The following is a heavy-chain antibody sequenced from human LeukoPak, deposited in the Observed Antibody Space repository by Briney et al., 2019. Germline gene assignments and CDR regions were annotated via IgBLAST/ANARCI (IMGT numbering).Heavy chain of an antibody. J-gene: IGHJ4*02. V-gene: IGHV3-74*01. CDR1: GFTSSSYW. CDR3: AKDAGGRWPLYYFDC. D-gene: IGHD2-21*02. Sequence: GGSLRLSCALSGFTSSSYWMHWVRQVPGKGLVWVSRINDDGTYTVYADSVKGRFTISRDNAKNSLYLQMNSLRVEDTALYYCAKDAGGRWPLYYFDCWGQGTLVTVSS. CDR2: INDDGTYT.